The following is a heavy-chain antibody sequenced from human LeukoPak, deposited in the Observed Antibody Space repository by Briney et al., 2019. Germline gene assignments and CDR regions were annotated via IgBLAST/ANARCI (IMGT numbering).Heavy chain of an antibody. Sequence: PGRSLRLSCVASGFTFTGHSMHWVRQAPGTGLEWVSSISSGSSHINYADSVKGRFTISRDNAKNSVYLQINSLRADDTAIYYCVRDHDSNTGAFHIWGQGTMVTVSS. CDR1: GFTFTGHS. CDR3: VRDHDSNTGAFHI. V-gene: IGHV3-21*01. CDR2: ISSGSSHI. D-gene: IGHD2-8*02. J-gene: IGHJ3*02.